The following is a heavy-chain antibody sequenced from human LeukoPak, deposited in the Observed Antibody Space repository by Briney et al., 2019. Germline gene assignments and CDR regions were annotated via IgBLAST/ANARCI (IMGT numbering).Heavy chain of an antibody. CDR3: AKDISRTEGDYFDY. D-gene: IGHD3-16*01. Sequence: GGSLRLSCAASGFTVSSNYMSWVRQAPGKGLEWVSVIYSGGSTYYADSVKGRFTLSRDNSKNTLYLQMNSLRAEDTAVYYCAKDISRTEGDYFDYWGQGTLVTVSS. J-gene: IGHJ4*02. CDR2: IYSGGST. V-gene: IGHV3-53*01. CDR1: GFTVSSNY.